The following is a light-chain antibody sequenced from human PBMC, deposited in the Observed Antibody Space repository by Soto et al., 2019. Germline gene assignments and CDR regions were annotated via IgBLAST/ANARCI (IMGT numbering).Light chain of an antibody. CDR3: QQYGSSPPIT. Sequence: ELGLTQAPGTLSLSPGERATLSCRASHSIGSSYLAWYQQKPGQAPRLLIHGASSRATGIPNRFSGSGSGTDFTLTISRLEPEDFAVYYCQQYGSSPPITFGQGTRLEIK. CDR2: GAS. V-gene: IGKV3-20*01. CDR1: HSIGSSY. J-gene: IGKJ5*01.